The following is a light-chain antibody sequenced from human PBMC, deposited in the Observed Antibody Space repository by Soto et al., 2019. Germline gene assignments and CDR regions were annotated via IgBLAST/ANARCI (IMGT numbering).Light chain of an antibody. J-gene: IGKJ1*01. CDR1: QSISAW. V-gene: IGKV1-5*03. CDR3: QQYNSYGT. CDR2: KAS. Sequence: DIQMTQSPSTLSASVGDRVSINCRASQSISAWLAWYQQKPGKAPRLLIYKASTLEIGVPSRFSGSGSGTEFTLTISSLQPDDVAIYYCQQYNSYGTFGQGTKVDIK.